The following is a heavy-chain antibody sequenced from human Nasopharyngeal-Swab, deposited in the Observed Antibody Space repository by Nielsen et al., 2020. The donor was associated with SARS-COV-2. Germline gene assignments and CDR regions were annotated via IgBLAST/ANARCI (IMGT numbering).Heavy chain of an antibody. Sequence: GESLKISCAASGFTFSSYAMHWARQAPGKGLEWVAVISYDGSNKYYADSVKGRFTISRDNSKNTLYLQMNSLRAEDTAVYYCASTGQRDWLDPWGQGTLVTVSS. V-gene: IGHV3-30-3*01. CDR3: ASTGQRDWLDP. J-gene: IGHJ5*02. CDR2: ISYDGSNK. D-gene: IGHD5-24*01. CDR1: GFTFSSYA.